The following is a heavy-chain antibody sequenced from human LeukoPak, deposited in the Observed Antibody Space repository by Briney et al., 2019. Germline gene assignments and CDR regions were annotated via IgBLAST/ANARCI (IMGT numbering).Heavy chain of an antibody. V-gene: IGHV3-11*04. D-gene: IGHD3-3*01. CDR1: GFTFSDYY. Sequence: PGGSLRLSCAASGFTFSDYYVSWVRQAPGKGLEWVSYISSSGSTIYYADSVKGRFTISRDNAKNSLYLQMNSLRAEDTAVYYCARALTIFGAIFDYWGQGTLVTVSS. CDR3: ARALTIFGAIFDY. CDR2: ISSSGSTI. J-gene: IGHJ4*02.